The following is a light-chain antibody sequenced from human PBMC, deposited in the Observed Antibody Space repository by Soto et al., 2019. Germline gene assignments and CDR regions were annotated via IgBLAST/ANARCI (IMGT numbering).Light chain of an antibody. CDR3: GTWDESLGAWV. V-gene: IGLV1-51*01. CDR1: GSNIGGNY. Sequence: QSVLTQPASLSAPPGEKVTISCSGRGSNIGGNYVSWYRQFPGTAPQLLIYDDSKRHSGGPDRLSGSRYGTSASLAIAGLQHGDEDVYYCGTWDESLGAWVFGGGTKLTVL. CDR2: DDS. J-gene: IGLJ3*02.